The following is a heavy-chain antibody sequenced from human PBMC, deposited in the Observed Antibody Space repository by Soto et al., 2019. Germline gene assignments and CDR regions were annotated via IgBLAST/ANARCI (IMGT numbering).Heavy chain of an antibody. D-gene: IGHD1-26*01. Sequence: GGSLRLSCAASGFTFSSYSMNWVRQAPGKGLEWVSYISSSSSTIYYADSVKGRFTISRDNAKNSLYLQMNSLRDEDTAVYYCAREFSGSYSTDAFDIWGQGTMVTVSS. CDR1: GFTFSSYS. V-gene: IGHV3-48*02. J-gene: IGHJ3*02. CDR3: AREFSGSYSTDAFDI. CDR2: ISSSSSTI.